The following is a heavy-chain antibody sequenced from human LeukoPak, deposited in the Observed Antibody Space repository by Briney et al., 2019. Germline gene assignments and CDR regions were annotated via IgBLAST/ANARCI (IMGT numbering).Heavy chain of an antibody. CDR3: TRDPDFWSGPFDV. D-gene: IGHD3-3*01. Sequence: GGSLRLSCTASGFTFGDYSLSWVRQAPEKGLEWVGFIRRKGYGGTTEYAPSVKGRFIISRDDSKSTAYLQMNSLKTEDTAVYYCTRDPDFWSGPFDVWGKGTTVTVSS. CDR2: IRRKGYGGTT. V-gene: IGHV3-49*04. CDR1: GFTFGDYS. J-gene: IGHJ6*04.